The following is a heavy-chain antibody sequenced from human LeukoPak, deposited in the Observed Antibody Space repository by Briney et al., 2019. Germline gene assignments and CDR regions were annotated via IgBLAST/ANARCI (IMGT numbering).Heavy chain of an antibody. CDR2: INPSGGST. V-gene: IGHV1-46*01. Sequence: ASVKVSCKASGYTLTSYYMHWARQAPGQGLEWMGIINPSGGSTSYAQKFQGRATMTRDTSTSTVYMELSSLRSEDTAVYYCARDFSGTNWFDPWGQGTLVTVSS. CDR3: ARDFSGTNWFDP. CDR1: GYTLTSYY. D-gene: IGHD3-10*01. J-gene: IGHJ5*02.